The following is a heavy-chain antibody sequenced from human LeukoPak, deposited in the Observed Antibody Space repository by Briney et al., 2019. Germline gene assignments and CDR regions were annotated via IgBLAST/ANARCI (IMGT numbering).Heavy chain of an antibody. CDR2: IKQDGSEK. J-gene: IGHJ6*03. V-gene: IGHV3-7*01. Sequence: GGSLRLSCAASGFTFSSYWMSWVRQAPGKGLEWVANIKQDGSEKYYVDSVKGRFTISRDNAKNSLYLQMNSLRAEDTAVYYCAREKAGYCSGGSCGYYYYYYMDVWGKGTTVTVSS. D-gene: IGHD2-15*01. CDR1: GFTFSSYW. CDR3: AREKAGYCSGGSCGYYYYYYMDV.